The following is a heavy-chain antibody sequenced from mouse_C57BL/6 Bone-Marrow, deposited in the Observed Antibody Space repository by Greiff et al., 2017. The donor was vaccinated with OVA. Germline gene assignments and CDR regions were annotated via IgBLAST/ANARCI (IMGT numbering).Heavy chain of an antibody. Sequence: EVMLQQSGPELVKPGASVKISCKASGYTFTDYYMNWVKQSHGKSLEWIGDINPNNGGTSYNQKFKGKATLTVDKSSSTAYMELRSLTSEDSAVYDCARLAVDYWYFDVWGTGTTVTVSS. J-gene: IGHJ1*03. CDR3: ARLAVDYWYFDV. V-gene: IGHV1-26*01. D-gene: IGHD1-1*02. CDR1: GYTFTDYY. CDR2: INPNNGGT.